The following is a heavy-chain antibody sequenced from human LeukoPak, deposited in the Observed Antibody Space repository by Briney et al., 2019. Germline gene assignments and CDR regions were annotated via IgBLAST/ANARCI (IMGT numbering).Heavy chain of an antibody. D-gene: IGHD6-6*01. V-gene: IGHV3-23*01. Sequence: GGSLRLSCAASGFTFSSYAMSWVRQAPGKGLEWVSGSGSGGSTYYADSVKGRFTISRDNSKNTLYLQMSSLRAEDTAVYFCVITSATGPLDYWGQGTLVTVSS. CDR3: VITSATGPLDY. CDR2: SGSGGST. J-gene: IGHJ4*02. CDR1: GFTFSSYA.